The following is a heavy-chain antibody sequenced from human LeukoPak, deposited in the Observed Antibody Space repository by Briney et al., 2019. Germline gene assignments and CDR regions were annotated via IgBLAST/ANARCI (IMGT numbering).Heavy chain of an antibody. CDR1: GFTFSTSW. CDR2: MNQDGSEI. Sequence: GGSLRLSYAASGFTFSTSWMTWIRQAPGKGLEWVASMNQDGSEIHYVDSVKGRFTISRDNAKNTLFLQMNSLTADDTAVHYCVRAHHPGGWFDPWGQGTLVTVSS. D-gene: IGHD3-10*01. V-gene: IGHV3-7*04. J-gene: IGHJ5*02. CDR3: VRAHHPGGWFDP.